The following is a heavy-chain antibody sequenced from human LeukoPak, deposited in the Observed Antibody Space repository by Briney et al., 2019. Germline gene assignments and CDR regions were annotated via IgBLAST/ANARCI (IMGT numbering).Heavy chain of an antibody. D-gene: IGHD3-10*01. CDR1: GYSISSGYY. J-gene: IGHJ5*02. CDR3: ARDHGPYYSHRGAFDP. Sequence: SETLSLTCTVSGYSISSGYYWGWIRQPPGKGLEWIGSIYHSGSTYYNPSLKSRVTISVDTSKNQFSLKLSSVTAADTAVYYCARDHGPYYSHRGAFDPWGQGTLVTVSS. V-gene: IGHV4-38-2*02. CDR2: IYHSGST.